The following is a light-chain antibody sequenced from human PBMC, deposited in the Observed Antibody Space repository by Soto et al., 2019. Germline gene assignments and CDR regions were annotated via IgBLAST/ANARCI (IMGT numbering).Light chain of an antibody. Sequence: QSALTQPPSVSGSPGQSVTISCTGTSTDFVSYNRVSWYQQPPGTAPKLMIYEVSKRPSGVPDRFSGSKSGNAASLTISGLQAAYEADYYCSLYTSENAYVFGTGTKLTVL. CDR1: STDFVSYNR. J-gene: IGLJ1*01. CDR2: EVS. CDR3: SLYTSENAYV. V-gene: IGLV2-18*01.